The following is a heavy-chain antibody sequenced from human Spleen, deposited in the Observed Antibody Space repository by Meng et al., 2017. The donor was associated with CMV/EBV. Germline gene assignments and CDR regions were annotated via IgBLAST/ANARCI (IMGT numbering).Heavy chain of an antibody. D-gene: IGHD6-19*01. V-gene: IGHV1-18*01. CDR2: ISAYNGHT. Sequence: ASVKVSCKASGYTFTSHGVNWVRQAPGQGLEWMAWISAYNGHTNYAHKFQGRVTMTTDTATSTAFLELRSLRSDDSAVYCCASTGYTSGWLNGLDLWGQGTVVTVSS. CDR3: ASTGYTSGWLNGLDL. CDR1: GYTFTSHG. J-gene: IGHJ3*01.